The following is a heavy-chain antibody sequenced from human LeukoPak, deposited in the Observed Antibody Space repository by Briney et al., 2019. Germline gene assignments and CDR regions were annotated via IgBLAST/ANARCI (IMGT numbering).Heavy chain of an antibody. J-gene: IGHJ3*02. D-gene: IGHD2-15*01. Sequence: SETLSLTCTVSGGSISSYYWSWIRQPPGKGLEWIGYIYYSGSTNYNPSLKSRVTISVDTSKNQFSLRLSSVTAADTAVYYCARVEYSLYAIDIWGQGTMVTVSS. CDR1: GGSISSYY. CDR3: ARVEYSLYAIDI. CDR2: IYYSGST. V-gene: IGHV4-59*01.